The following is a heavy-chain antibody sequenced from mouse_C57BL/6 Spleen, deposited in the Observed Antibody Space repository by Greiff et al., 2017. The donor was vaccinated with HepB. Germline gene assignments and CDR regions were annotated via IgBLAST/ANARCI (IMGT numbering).Heavy chain of an antibody. D-gene: IGHD2-2*01. CDR3: VRQSGYDFDY. J-gene: IGHJ2*01. Sequence: GGGLVQPKGSLKLSCAASGFSFNTYAMNWVRQAPGKGLEWVARIRSKSNNYATYYADSVKDRFTISRDDSESMLYLQMNNLKTEDTAMYYCVRQSGYDFDYWGQGTTLTVSS. V-gene: IGHV10-1*01. CDR2: IRSKSNNYAT. CDR1: GFSFNTYA.